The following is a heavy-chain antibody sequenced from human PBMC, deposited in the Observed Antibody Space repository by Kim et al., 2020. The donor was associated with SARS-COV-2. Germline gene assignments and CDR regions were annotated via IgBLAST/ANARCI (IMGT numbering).Heavy chain of an antibody. D-gene: IGHD3-10*01. CDR3: ARTTYGSGSYFAYNWFDP. V-gene: IGHV2-26*01. Sequence: SGPTLVKPTETLTLTCTVSGFSLSNARMGVSWIRQPPGKALEWLAHIFSNDEKSYSTSLKSRLTISKDTSKSQVVLTMTNMDPVDTATYYCARTTYGSGSYFAYNWFDPWGQGTLVTVSS. CDR2: IFSNDEK. J-gene: IGHJ5*02. CDR1: GFSLSNARMG.